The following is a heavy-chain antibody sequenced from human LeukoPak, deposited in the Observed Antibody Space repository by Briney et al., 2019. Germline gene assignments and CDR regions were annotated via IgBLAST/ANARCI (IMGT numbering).Heavy chain of an antibody. CDR3: VRQFSRGNFDF. D-gene: IGHD3-10*01. Sequence: SETLSLTCTVSGGPTIISGAYLWGWIRQPPGKSLEWIGNVFYSGNTYSAPSLKSRVSISVDSSKNQFSLHLTSVTAADTAVYYCVRQFSRGNFDFWGQGTLVTVSS. J-gene: IGHJ4*02. V-gene: IGHV4-39*01. CDR2: VFYSGNT. CDR1: GGPTIISGAYL.